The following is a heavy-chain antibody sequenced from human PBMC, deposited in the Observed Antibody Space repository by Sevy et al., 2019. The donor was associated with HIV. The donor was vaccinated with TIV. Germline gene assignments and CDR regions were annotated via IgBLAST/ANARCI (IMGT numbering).Heavy chain of an antibody. D-gene: IGHD3-22*01. Sequence: SQTLSLTCAISGDSVSSNSAAWNWIRQSPSRGLEWLGRTYYRSKWSNDYAVSVKSRITINPDTSKNQFSLQLNSVTPEDTALYYCAREGNYYTNSGDALDIWGQGTMVTVSS. CDR2: TYYRSKWSN. V-gene: IGHV6-1*01. CDR3: AREGNYYTNSGDALDI. J-gene: IGHJ3*02. CDR1: GDSVSSNSAA.